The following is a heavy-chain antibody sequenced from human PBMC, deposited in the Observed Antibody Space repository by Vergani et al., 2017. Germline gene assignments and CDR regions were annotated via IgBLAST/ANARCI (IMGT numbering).Heavy chain of an antibody. CDR2: VDPEDGKT. V-gene: IGHV1-69-2*01. Sequence: EVQLVQSGTEVKKPGATVRISCKVEGYSFSSSYMHWLRQAPGKGLEWMGLVDPEDGKTTYAEKFQGRINITADTSTDTAYMDLSSLTSQDTAVYYCGRVADFYGLGSRLLDLWGQGILVTVSS. CDR3: GRVADFYGLGSRLLDL. J-gene: IGHJ5*02. D-gene: IGHD3-10*01. CDR1: GYSFSSSY.